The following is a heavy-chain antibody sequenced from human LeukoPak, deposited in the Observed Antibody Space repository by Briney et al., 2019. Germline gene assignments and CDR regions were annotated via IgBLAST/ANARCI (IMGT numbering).Heavy chain of an antibody. V-gene: IGHV4-38-2*01. CDR3: AKSSYCSSTSCYFVELEACFDY. CDR2: IYHSGST. D-gene: IGHD2-2*01. J-gene: IGHJ4*02. Sequence: SETLSLTCAVSGYSISSGYYWGWIRQPPGKGLEWIGSIYHSGSTYYNPSLKSRVTISVDTSKNQFSLKLSSVTAADTAVYYCAKSSYCSSTSCYFVELEACFDYWGQGTLVTVSS. CDR1: GYSISSGYY.